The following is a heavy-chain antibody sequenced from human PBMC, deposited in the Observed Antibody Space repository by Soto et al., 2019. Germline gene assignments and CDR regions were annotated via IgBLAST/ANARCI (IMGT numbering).Heavy chain of an antibody. J-gene: IGHJ6*02. V-gene: IGHV1-69*14. Sequence: QVQLVQSGAEVKKPGSSVKVSCKASGGTFSSYAISWVRQAPGQGLEWMGGIIPIFGTANYAQKLQGRVTISADKSTSTAYMELSSLRSDDTAVYYCASPTMDYYYYYGMDVWGQWTKVTVSS. CDR1: GGTFSSYA. D-gene: IGHD3-10*01. CDR2: IIPIFGTA. CDR3: ASPTMDYYYYYGMDV.